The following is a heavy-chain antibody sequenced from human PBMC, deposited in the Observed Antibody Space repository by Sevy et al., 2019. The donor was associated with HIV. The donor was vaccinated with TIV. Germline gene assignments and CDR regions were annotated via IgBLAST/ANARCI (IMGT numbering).Heavy chain of an antibody. J-gene: IGHJ5*02. CDR1: GFTFSSYA. CDR3: AKDFISDIVVVPAANNWFDP. Sequence: GGSLRLSCAASGFTFSSYAMSWVRQAPGKGLEWVSAISGSGGSTYYADSVKGRFTISRDNSKNTLYLQMNSLRADDTAVYYCAKDFISDIVVVPAANNWFDPWGQGTLVTVSS. D-gene: IGHD2-2*01. CDR2: ISGSGGST. V-gene: IGHV3-23*01.